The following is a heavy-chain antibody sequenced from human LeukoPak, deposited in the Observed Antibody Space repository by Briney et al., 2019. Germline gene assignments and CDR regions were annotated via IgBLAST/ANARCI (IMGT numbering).Heavy chain of an antibody. CDR3: AKLPYCSGGSCYFGDY. CDR1: GFSFNDYG. J-gene: IGHJ4*02. Sequence: GGSLRLSCAASGFSFNDYGMHCVRQAPGKGLEWVAFIRYDGSDKYYADSVKGRFTISRDNSKNTLYLQMNSLRAEDTAVYYCAKLPYCSGGSCYFGDYWGQGTLVTVSS. D-gene: IGHD2-15*01. V-gene: IGHV3-30*02. CDR2: IRYDGSDK.